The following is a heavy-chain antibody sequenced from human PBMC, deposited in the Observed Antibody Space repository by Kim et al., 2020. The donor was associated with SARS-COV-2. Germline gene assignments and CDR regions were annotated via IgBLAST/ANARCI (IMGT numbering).Heavy chain of an antibody. D-gene: IGHD3-10*01. J-gene: IGHJ3*02. CDR2: INHRGST. Sequence: SETLSLTCAAYGESFRNFYWSWIRQPPGKGLEWIGEINHRGSTNNNPSLKSRVTISVDTSKNQFSLKLNSVTAADTAVYYCARETSRGDDAFDIWGQGTLVTVSS. V-gene: IGHV4-34*01. CDR3: ARETSRGDDAFDI. CDR1: GESFRNFY.